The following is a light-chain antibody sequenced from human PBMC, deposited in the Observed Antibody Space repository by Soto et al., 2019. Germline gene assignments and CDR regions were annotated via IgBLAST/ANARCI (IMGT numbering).Light chain of an antibody. CDR2: SSD. J-gene: IGLJ3*02. CDR1: SSNIGRNT. Sequence: QSVLTQPPSASGTPGQRVTISCSGGSSNIGRNTVKWYRQLPGTAPKLLIGSSDQRPSGVPDRFSGSQSGTSASLAISGLQSEDEADYLCAAWDDSLNAWAFGGGTKLTVL. V-gene: IGLV1-44*01. CDR3: AAWDDSLNAWA.